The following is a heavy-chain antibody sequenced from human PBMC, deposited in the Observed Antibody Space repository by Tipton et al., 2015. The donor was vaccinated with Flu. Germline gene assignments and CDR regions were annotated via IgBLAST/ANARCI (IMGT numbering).Heavy chain of an antibody. CDR3: ARSLPWTAGAYCGGDCYSKPTQDY. CDR2: IIPILGIA. CDR1: GGTFSSYA. Sequence: QVQLVQSGAEVKKPGSSVKVSCKASGGTFSSYAISWVRQAPGQGLEWMGRIIPILGIANYAQKFQGRVTITADKSTSTAYMELSSLRSEDTAVYYCARSLPWTAGAYCGGDCYSKPTQDYWGQGTLVAVSS. V-gene: IGHV1-69*04. D-gene: IGHD2-21*02. J-gene: IGHJ4*02.